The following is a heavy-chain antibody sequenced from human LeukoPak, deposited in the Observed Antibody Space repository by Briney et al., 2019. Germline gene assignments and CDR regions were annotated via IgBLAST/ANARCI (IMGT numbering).Heavy chain of an antibody. CDR1: GFTFSTYG. V-gene: IGHV3-30*03. J-gene: IGHJ6*02. CDR2: ISYDGSNK. Sequence: PGGSLRLSCEASGFTFSTYGMHWVRQAPGKGLEWITLISYDGSNKYYADSVKGRFTISRDNSKNTLYLQMNSLRAEDTAVYYCARYYGSGRGYYGLDVWGQGTTVTVFS. CDR3: ARYYGSGRGYYGLDV. D-gene: IGHD3-10*01.